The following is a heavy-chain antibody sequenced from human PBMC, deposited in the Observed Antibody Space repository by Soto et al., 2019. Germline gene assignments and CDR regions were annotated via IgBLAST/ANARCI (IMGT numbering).Heavy chain of an antibody. CDR2: ISGSGGST. Sequence: GGSLRLSCAASGFTFSSYAMSWVRQAPGKGLEWVSAISGSGGSTYYADSVKGRFTISRDNSKNTLYLQMNSLRAEDTAVYYCASLYYYDSSGYYSYYFDYWGQGTLVTVSS. CDR3: ASLYYYDSSGYYSYYFDY. J-gene: IGHJ4*02. D-gene: IGHD3-22*01. CDR1: GFTFSSYA. V-gene: IGHV3-23*01.